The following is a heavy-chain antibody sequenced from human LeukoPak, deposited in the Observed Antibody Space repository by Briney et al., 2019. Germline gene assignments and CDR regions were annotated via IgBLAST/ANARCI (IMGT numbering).Heavy chain of an antibody. D-gene: IGHD3-10*01. CDR2: ISAYNGNT. J-gene: IGHJ4*02. CDR3: ARDRSPMVRGVIIVYYFDY. Sequence: ASVKVSCKASGYTFTSYGISWVRQAPGQGLEWMGWISAYNGNTNYAQKLQGRVTMTTDTSTSTAYMELRSLRSDDTAVYYCARDRSPMVRGVIIVYYFDYWGQGTLVTVSS. CDR1: GYTFTSYG. V-gene: IGHV1-18*01.